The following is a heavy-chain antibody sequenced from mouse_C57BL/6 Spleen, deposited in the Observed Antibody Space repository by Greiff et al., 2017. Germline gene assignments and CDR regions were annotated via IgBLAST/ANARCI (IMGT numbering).Heavy chain of an antibody. Sequence: VQLQQSGAELVRPGASVKLSCKASGYTFTDYYINWVKQRPGQGLEWIARIYPGSGNTYYNEKFKGKATLTAEKSSSTAYMQLSSLTSEDSAVYFCARLREGDYFDYWGQGTTLTVSS. J-gene: IGHJ2*01. CDR2: IYPGSGNT. CDR3: ARLREGDYFDY. CDR1: GYTFTDYY. V-gene: IGHV1-76*01.